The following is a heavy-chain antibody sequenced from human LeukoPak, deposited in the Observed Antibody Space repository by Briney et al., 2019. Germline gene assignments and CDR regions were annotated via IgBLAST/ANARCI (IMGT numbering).Heavy chain of an antibody. V-gene: IGHV5-51*01. D-gene: IGHD3-22*01. CDR2: IYPGDSDT. Sequence: GESLKISCKGSGYSFTSYWIGWVRQMPGKGLEWMGIIYPGDSDTRYSPSFQGQVTISADKSISTAYLQWSSLKASDTAMYYCARRDYYYDSSGYYSSYFDYWGQGTLVTVSS. J-gene: IGHJ4*02. CDR3: ARRDYYYDSSGYYSSYFDY. CDR1: GYSFTSYW.